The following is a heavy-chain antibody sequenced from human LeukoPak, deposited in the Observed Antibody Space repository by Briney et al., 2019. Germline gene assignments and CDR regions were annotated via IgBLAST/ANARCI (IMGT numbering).Heavy chain of an antibody. Sequence: SGPTLLKPPPTLTLTCTFSGFSLSASGVGVGWIRQPPGKALEWLALIYWNDDKRYSPSLRSRLTITKDTSKNQVVLTMTNMDHVDTATYYCAHTPSAYYYVSYYFDYWGQGTLVTVSS. CDR2: IYWNDDK. CDR3: AHTPSAYYYVSYYFDY. CDR1: GFSLSASGVG. V-gene: IGHV2-5*01. J-gene: IGHJ4*02. D-gene: IGHD3-10*02.